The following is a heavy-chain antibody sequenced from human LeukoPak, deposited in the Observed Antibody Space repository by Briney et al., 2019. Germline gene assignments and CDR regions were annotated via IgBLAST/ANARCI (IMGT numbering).Heavy chain of an antibody. J-gene: IGHJ4*02. CDR3: VRSGVRGVIRTHFDY. Sequence: GESLKISCKGSGYSFTSYWIAWVRQLPGKGLEWMGIIYPGDSDTRYSPSFQGQVTISADKSISTPYLQWSSLKASDTAMYYCVRSGVRGVIRTHFDYWGQGTLVTVSS. CDR1: GYSFTSYW. V-gene: IGHV5-51*01. CDR2: IYPGDSDT. D-gene: IGHD3-10*01.